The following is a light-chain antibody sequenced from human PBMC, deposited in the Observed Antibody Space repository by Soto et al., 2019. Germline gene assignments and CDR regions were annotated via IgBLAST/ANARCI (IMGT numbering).Light chain of an antibody. CDR3: SSYTSSSTSLYV. J-gene: IGLJ1*01. V-gene: IGLV2-14*01. Sequence: QSVLAQPASVPGSPGQSITISCTGTSSDVGGYNYVSWYQQHPGKAPKLMIYDVSNRPSGVSNRFSGSKSGNTASLTISGLQAEDEADYYCSSYTSSSTSLYVFGTGTKVTVL. CDR1: SSDVGGYNY. CDR2: DVS.